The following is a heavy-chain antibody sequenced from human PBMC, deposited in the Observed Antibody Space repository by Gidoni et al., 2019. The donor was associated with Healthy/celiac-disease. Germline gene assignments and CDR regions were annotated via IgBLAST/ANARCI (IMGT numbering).Heavy chain of an antibody. CDR1: GCTSLRYA. V-gene: IGHV3-23*01. CDR3: AKLSKWELLTVWYFDL. D-gene: IGHD1-26*01. CDR2: ISGSGGST. Sequence: EVQLLESGGGLVQPGGSLRLSCAASGCTSLRYAMSWVRPAPGKGLEWVSAISGSGGSTYYADSVKGRFTISRDNSKNTLYLQMNSLRAEDTAVYYCAKLSKWELLTVWYFDLWGRGTLVTVSS. J-gene: IGHJ2*01.